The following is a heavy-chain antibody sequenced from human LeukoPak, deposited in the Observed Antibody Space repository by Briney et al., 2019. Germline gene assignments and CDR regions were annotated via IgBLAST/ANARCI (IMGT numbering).Heavy chain of an antibody. Sequence: GASVKVSCKASGYTFINFAINWGRQAPGQRPEWLGWINAGNGNTKYSQKFQGRVTIARDTSASTAYMELSSLTSEDTAVYYCARGPRAAADDYWGQGTLVTVPS. CDR1: GYTFINFA. J-gene: IGHJ4*02. D-gene: IGHD6-13*01. CDR2: INAGNGNT. CDR3: ARGPRAAADDY. V-gene: IGHV1-3*01.